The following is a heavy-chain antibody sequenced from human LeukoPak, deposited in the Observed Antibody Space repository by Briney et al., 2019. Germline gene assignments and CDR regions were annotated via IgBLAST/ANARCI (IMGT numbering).Heavy chain of an antibody. CDR2: IYYSGST. Sequence: SETLSLTCTVSGGSISSYYWSWIRQPPGKGLEWIGYIYYSGSTNYNPSLKSRVTISVDTSKNQFSLKLSSVTAADTAVYYCARGYYDSSGYLYYFDYWGQGTLVTVSS. CDR3: ARGYYDSSGYLYYFDY. D-gene: IGHD3-22*01. CDR1: GGSISSYY. J-gene: IGHJ4*02. V-gene: IGHV4-59*12.